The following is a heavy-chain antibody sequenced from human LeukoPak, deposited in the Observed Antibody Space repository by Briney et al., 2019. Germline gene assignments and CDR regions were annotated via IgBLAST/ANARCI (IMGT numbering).Heavy chain of an antibody. J-gene: IGHJ4*02. V-gene: IGHV4-61*02. CDR1: GGSISSGSYY. D-gene: IGHD6-13*01. Sequence: SETLSLTCTVSGGSISSGSYYWSWIRQPAGKGLEWIGRIYTSGSTNYNPSLKSRVTISVDTSKNQFSLKLSSVTAADTAAYYCARDRIAAAGIGFDYWGQGTLVTVSS. CDR2: IYTSGST. CDR3: ARDRIAAAGIGFDY.